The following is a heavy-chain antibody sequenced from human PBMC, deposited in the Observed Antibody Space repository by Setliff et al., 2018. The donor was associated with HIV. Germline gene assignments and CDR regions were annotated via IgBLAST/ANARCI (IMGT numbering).Heavy chain of an antibody. CDR3: ARRAVQDASITSSNWFDP. Sequence: LSETLSLTCTVSGGSISRGSYSWGWIRQPPGKGLEWIGYIYTTGSTNYNPSLKSRVTMSVDTSKNQFSLRLTSVTAADTAVYFCARRAVQDASITSSNWFDPWGHGTLVTVSS. CDR2: IYTTGST. V-gene: IGHV4-61*05. CDR1: GGSISRGSYS. D-gene: IGHD2-2*01. J-gene: IGHJ5*02.